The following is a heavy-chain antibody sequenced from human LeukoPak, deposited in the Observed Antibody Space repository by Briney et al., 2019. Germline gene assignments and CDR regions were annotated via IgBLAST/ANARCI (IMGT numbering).Heavy chain of an antibody. CDR3: ARDYCSGGSCLDY. D-gene: IGHD2-15*01. Sequence: ASVKVSCKASGYTFTGYYLHWVRQAPGQGLEWMGWINPNNGGTNYAQKFQGRVTMTRDTSISTAYMELSRLRSDDTAVYYCARDYCSGGSCLDYWGQGTLVTVSS. CDR2: INPNNGGT. CDR1: GYTFTGYY. V-gene: IGHV1-2*02. J-gene: IGHJ4*02.